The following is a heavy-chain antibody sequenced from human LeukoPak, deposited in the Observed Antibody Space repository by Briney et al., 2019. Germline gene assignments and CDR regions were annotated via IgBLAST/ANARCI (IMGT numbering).Heavy chain of an antibody. Sequence: ASVKVSCKASGYTLTSYYMHWARQAPGQGLEWMGIINPSGGSTSYAQKFQGRVTMTRDTSTSTVYMELSSLRSEDTAVYYCARASASYVCDYWGQGTLVTVSS. CDR3: ARASASYVCDY. D-gene: IGHD3-16*01. CDR2: INPSGGST. J-gene: IGHJ4*02. V-gene: IGHV1-46*01. CDR1: GYTLTSYY.